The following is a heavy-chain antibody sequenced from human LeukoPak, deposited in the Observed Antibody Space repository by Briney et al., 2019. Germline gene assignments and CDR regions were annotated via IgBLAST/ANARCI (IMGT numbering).Heavy chain of an antibody. V-gene: IGHV3-30*02. J-gene: IGHJ3*02. CDR3: AKDRVVVAATFAFDI. Sequence: GGSLRLSCAASGFTFSSYGMHWVRQAPGKGLEWVAFIRYDGSNKYYADSVKGRFTISRDNSKNTLYLQMNSLRAEDTAVYYCAKDRVVVAATFAFDIWGQGTMVTVSS. D-gene: IGHD2-15*01. CDR2: IRYDGSNK. CDR1: GFTFSSYG.